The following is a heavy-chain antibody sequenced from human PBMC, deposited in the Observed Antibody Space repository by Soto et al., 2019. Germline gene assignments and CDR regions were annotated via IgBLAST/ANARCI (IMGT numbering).Heavy chain of an antibody. CDR3: ARGDSNSWSDY. CDR1: GFTFRSYA. CDR2: ISYDGNNK. J-gene: IGHJ4*02. V-gene: IGHV3-30*01. Sequence: QVQLVESGGGVVQPGRSLRLSCAASGFTFRSYAMDWVRQAPGKGLEWVAVISYDGNNKYYADSVKSRFTISRDNSKNTLSLQMNSLRAEDTAVYYCARGDSNSWSDYWGQGTLVTVSS. D-gene: IGHD6-13*01.